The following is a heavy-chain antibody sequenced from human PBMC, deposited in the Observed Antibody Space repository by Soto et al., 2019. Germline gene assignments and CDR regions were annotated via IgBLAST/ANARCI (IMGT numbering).Heavy chain of an antibody. CDR2: INAGNGNT. J-gene: IGHJ6*03. Sequence: GASVKASCKTSGDTFTSYAMHFVRQAPGQRLEWMGWINAGNGNTKYSQKFQGRVTITRDTSASTAYMELSSLRSEDTAVYYCARDGILVRGVTDYYYYYMDVWGKGTTVTVSS. D-gene: IGHD3-10*01. CDR3: ARDGILVRGVTDYYYYYMDV. V-gene: IGHV1-3*01. CDR1: GDTFTSYA.